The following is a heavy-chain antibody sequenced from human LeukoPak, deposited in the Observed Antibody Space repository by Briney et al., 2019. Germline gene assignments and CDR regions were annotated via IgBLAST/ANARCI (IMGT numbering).Heavy chain of an antibody. D-gene: IGHD2-15*01. Sequence: GGSLRLSCIASGFNFGGYYMGWVRQAPGKGLEWVSYISSSSSTIYYADSVKGRFSISRDNAKNSLYLQMNSLRAEDTAVYYCARDFCSGGSCYSPYYYYGMDVWGQGTTVTVSS. J-gene: IGHJ6*02. V-gene: IGHV3-11*01. CDR1: GFNFGGYY. CDR2: ISSSSSTI. CDR3: ARDFCSGGSCYSPYYYYGMDV.